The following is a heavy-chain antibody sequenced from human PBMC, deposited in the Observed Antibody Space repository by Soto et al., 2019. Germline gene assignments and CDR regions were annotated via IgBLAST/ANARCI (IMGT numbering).Heavy chain of an antibody. CDR1: GGSISSYY. Sequence: SETLSLTCTVSGGSISSYYWSWIRQPPGKGLEWIGYIYYSGSTNYNPSLKSRVTISVDTSKNQFSLKLSSVTAADTAVYYCARGGPYDILTGYTLGYFDYWGQGTLVTVSS. V-gene: IGHV4-59*08. D-gene: IGHD3-9*01. CDR2: IYYSGST. CDR3: ARGGPYDILTGYTLGYFDY. J-gene: IGHJ4*02.